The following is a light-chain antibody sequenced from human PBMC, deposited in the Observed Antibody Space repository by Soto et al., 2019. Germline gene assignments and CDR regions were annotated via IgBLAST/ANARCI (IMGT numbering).Light chain of an antibody. V-gene: IGLV2-23*01. CDR1: SSDVGSYNT. CDR2: EDT. CDR3: CSSAGDTLVV. J-gene: IGLJ2*01. Sequence: QSALTQPASVSGSPGQSITISCTGTSSDVGSYNTVSWYQQHPGKAPKLMIFEDTERPSGVSHRFSASKSGNTAYLSISGLQAEDEAYSYSCSSAGDTLVVFGGGTKVTVL.